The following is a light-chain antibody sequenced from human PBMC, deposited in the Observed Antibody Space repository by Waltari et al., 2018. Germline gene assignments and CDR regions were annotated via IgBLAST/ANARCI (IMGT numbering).Light chain of an antibody. CDR2: AAS. V-gene: IGKV3-11*01. CDR3: QQRSNWPRT. CDR1: QSVSIY. Sequence: EIVLTQSPATLSLSPGERATLSCRASQSVSIYLAWYQQKPGQAPRLLIYAASNRATGIPARFSGSGSGTDFTLTISSLEPEDFAVYYCQQRSNWPRTFGQGTKVEIK. J-gene: IGKJ1*01.